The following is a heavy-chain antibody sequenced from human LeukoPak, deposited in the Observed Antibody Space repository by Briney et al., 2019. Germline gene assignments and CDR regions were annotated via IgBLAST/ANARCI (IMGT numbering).Heavy chain of an antibody. J-gene: IGHJ3*02. CDR2: ISSSSNYI. CDR1: GFTFSSYS. D-gene: IGHD1-7*01. CDR3: ARATTYPAGDAFDI. V-gene: IGHV3-21*01. Sequence: KTGGSLRLSCAASGFTFSSYSMNWVRQAPGKGLEWVSSISSSSNYIYYADSVKGRFTISRDNAKNSLYLQMNSLRAEDTAVYYCARATTYPAGDAFDIWGQGTMVTVSS.